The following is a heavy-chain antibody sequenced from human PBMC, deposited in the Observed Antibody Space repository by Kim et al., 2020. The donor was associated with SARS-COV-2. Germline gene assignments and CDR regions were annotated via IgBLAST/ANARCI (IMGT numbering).Heavy chain of an antibody. CDR3: TTDPVGAQNELFDY. V-gene: IGHV3-15*01. Sequence: AAPVKGRFTISRDDSKNTLYLQMNSLKAEDTAVYYCTTDPVGAQNELFDYWGQGTLVTVSS. D-gene: IGHD1-26*01. J-gene: IGHJ4*02.